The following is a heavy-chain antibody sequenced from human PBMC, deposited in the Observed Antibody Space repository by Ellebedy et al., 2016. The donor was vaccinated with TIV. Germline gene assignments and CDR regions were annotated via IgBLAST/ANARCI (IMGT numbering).Heavy chain of an antibody. D-gene: IGHD4/OR15-4a*01. Sequence: MPSEPLSLTCTVSGGSISSYYWNWVRQPAGKGLEWIGRIYTSGYTNYNPSLRSRVTLSFDTSKDQFSLKLSSVTAADTAVYYCARGDRRASMVIFDNWGQGTLVTVSS. J-gene: IGHJ4*02. CDR2: IYTSGYT. CDR3: ARGDRRASMVIFDN. CDR1: GGSISSYY. V-gene: IGHV4-4*07.